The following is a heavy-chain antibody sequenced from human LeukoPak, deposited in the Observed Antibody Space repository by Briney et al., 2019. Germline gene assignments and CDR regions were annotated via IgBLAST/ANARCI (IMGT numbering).Heavy chain of an antibody. V-gene: IGHV3-30*02. CDR2: IRYDGSNK. CDR3: AKVKRGIVVVPGDFDY. CDR1: GFTFSSYG. J-gene: IGHJ4*02. D-gene: IGHD2-2*01. Sequence: PGGSLRLSCAASGFTFSSYGMHWVRQAPGKGLEWVAFIRYDGSNKYYADSVKGRFTISRDNSKNTLYLQMNSLRAEDTAVYYCAKVKRGIVVVPGDFDYWGQGTLVTVS.